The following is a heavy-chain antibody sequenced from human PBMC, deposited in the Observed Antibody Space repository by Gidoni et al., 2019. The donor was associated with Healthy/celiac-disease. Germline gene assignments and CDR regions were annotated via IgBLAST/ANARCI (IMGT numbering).Heavy chain of an antibody. CDR2: INHSGST. V-gene: IGHV4-34*01. CDR1: GGSFSGYY. J-gene: IGHJ5*02. Sequence: QVQLQQWGAGLLKPSETLSLTCAVYGGSFSGYYWSWIRQPPGKGLEWIGDINHSGSTNYNPSLKSRVTISVDTSKNEFSLKLSSVTAADTAVYYCARDPYSNYAIWFDPWGQGTLVTVSS. CDR3: ARDPYSNYAIWFDP. D-gene: IGHD4-4*01.